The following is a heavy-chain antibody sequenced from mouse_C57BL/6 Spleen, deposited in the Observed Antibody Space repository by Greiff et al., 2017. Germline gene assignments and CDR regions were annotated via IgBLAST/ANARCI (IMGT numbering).Heavy chain of an antibody. CDR2: ISDGGSYT. D-gene: IGHD1-1*01. Sequence: EVQGVESGGGLVKPGGSLKLSCAASGFTFSSYAMSWVRQTPEKRLEWVATISDGGSYTYYPDNVKGRFTISRDNAKNNLYLQMSHLKSEDTAMYYCARRSFTTVVAKDAMDYWGQGTSVTVSS. CDR3: ARRSFTTVVAKDAMDY. J-gene: IGHJ4*01. CDR1: GFTFSSYA. V-gene: IGHV5-4*01.